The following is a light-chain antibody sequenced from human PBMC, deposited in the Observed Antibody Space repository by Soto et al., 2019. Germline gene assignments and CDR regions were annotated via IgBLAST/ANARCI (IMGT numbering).Light chain of an antibody. CDR1: QSVSSN. J-gene: IGKJ4*01. CDR3: QQYQDWPLT. V-gene: IGKV3D-15*01. CDR2: DVS. Sequence: EIVMTQSPATLSVSPGERATLSCRASQSVSSNFAWYQQRPAQAPRLLIYDVSTRATGVPTRFSGGGSGTEFTLTISSLQSEDFAVYYCQQYQDWPLTFGGGTRVEIK.